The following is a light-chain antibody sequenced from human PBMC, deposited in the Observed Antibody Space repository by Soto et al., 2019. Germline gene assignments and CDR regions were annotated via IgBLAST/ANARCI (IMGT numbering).Light chain of an antibody. CDR1: QSIGDL. Sequence: DIQMTQSPSTLSASVEDRVTITCRASQSIGDLLAWYQQKPGEAPKVLIYKASYLESGVPSRFSGSESGTEFSLTISSLQPGDLRTYYCRHYSEFSVTFGQGTKVDIK. CDR2: KAS. CDR3: RHYSEFSVT. V-gene: IGKV1-5*03. J-gene: IGKJ1*01.